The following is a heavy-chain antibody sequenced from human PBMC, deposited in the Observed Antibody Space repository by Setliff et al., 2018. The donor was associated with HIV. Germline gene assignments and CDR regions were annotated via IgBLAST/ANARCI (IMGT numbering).Heavy chain of an antibody. J-gene: IGHJ4*02. CDR1: GESFSGYY. V-gene: IGHV4-34*01. Sequence: SETLSLTCAVYGESFSGYYWNWIRQPPGKGLEWVAEINHSGSTKYNPSLKSRVTISADTSKNQFSLRLTSVTAADTALYYCARVYGSGYYFDYWGQGTQVTVSS. D-gene: IGHD6-25*01. CDR2: INHSGST. CDR3: ARVYGSGYYFDY.